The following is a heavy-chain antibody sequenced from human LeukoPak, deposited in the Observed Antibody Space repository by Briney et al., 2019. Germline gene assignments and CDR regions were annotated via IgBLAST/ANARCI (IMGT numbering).Heavy chain of an antibody. CDR1: GFTFSSYS. V-gene: IGHV3-48*01. CDR2: ISSSSSTI. D-gene: IGHD6-19*01. CDR3: ARGKLRSLDY. J-gene: IGHJ4*02. Sequence: GGSLRLSCAASGFTFSSYSMNWVRQAPGKGLEWVSYISSSSSTIYYADSVKGRFTISRDNAKNSLYLQMNSLRAEDTAVYYCARGKLRSLDYWGQGTLVTVSS.